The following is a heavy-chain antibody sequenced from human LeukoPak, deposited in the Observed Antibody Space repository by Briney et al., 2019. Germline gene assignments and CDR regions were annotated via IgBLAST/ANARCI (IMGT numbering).Heavy chain of an antibody. CDR3: AKAREVGWLGYCSGGSCYSPLDY. J-gene: IGHJ4*02. Sequence: GGSLRLSCAASGFTFSSYAMSWVRQAPGKGLEWVSAISGSGGSTYYADSVKGRFTISRDNSKNTLYLQMNSLRAEDTAVYYCAKAREVGWLGYCSGGSCYSPLDYWGQGTLVTVSS. V-gene: IGHV3-23*01. CDR1: GFTFSSYA. D-gene: IGHD2-15*01. CDR2: ISGSGGST.